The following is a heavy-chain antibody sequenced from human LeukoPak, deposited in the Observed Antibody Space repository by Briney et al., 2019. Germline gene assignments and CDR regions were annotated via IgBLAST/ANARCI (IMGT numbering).Heavy chain of an antibody. V-gene: IGHV1-69*04. CDR1: GGTFSSYA. Sequence: SVKVSCKASGGTFSSYANSWVRQAPGQGLEWMGRIIPILGIANYAQKFQGRVTITADKSTSTAYMELSSLRSEDTAVYYCARDTSYGDYVRNYYYGMDVWGQGTTVTVSS. CDR3: ARDTSYGDYVRNYYYGMDV. D-gene: IGHD4-17*01. J-gene: IGHJ6*02. CDR2: IIPILGIA.